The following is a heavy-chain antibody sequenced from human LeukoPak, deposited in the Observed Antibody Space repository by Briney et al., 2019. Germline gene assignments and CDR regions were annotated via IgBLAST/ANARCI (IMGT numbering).Heavy chain of an antibody. J-gene: IGHJ5*02. CDR2: IIPIFGTA. V-gene: IGHV1-69*01. CDR3: ARVGRMIHEAHRFDP. Sequence: SVKVSCKASGGTFSSYAISWVRQAPGQGLEWMGGIIPIFGTANYAQKFQGRVTITADESTSTAYMELSSLRSEDTAVYYCARVGRMIHEAHRFDPWGREPWSPSPQ. D-gene: IGHD3-16*01. CDR1: GGTFSSYA.